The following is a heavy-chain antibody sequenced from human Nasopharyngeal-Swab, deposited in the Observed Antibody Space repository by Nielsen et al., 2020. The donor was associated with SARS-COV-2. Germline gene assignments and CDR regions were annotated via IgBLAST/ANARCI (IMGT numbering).Heavy chain of an antibody. D-gene: IGHD1-7*01. Sequence: GESLKISCAASGFTFSSYWMHWVRQAPGKGRVWVSRINSDGSSTRYADSVKGRFTISRDNAKNTLYLQMNSLRAEDTAVYYCARDPAITGTTFDPWGQGTLVTVSS. J-gene: IGHJ5*02. CDR2: INSDGSST. CDR1: GFTFSSYW. V-gene: IGHV3-74*01. CDR3: ARDPAITGTTFDP.